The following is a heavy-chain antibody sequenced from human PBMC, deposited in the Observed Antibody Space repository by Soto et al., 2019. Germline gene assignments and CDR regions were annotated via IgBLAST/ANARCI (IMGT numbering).Heavy chain of an antibody. Sequence: ASVKVSCKASGYTFTSYGISWVRQAPGQGLEWMGWISAYNGNTNYAQKLQGRVTMTTDASTSTAYMELRSLRSDDTAVYYCASTPYSSGWDDAFDIWGQGTMVT. CDR2: ISAYNGNT. CDR3: ASTPYSSGWDDAFDI. J-gene: IGHJ3*02. CDR1: GYTFTSYG. V-gene: IGHV1-18*01. D-gene: IGHD6-19*01.